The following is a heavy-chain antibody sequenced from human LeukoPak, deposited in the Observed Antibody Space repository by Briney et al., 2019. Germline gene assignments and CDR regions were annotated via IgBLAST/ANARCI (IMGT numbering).Heavy chain of an antibody. V-gene: IGHV3-23*01. CDR3: ARDGDLVVVPTSIPYFAY. CDR1: GFSFSSYA. CDR2: IIGSGVST. J-gene: IGHJ4*02. Sequence: PGGSLRLSCAASGFSFSSYAVSWVRQAPGKGLEWVSGIIGSGVSTYYADSVKGRFTISRDNAKNSLYLQMNSLRADDTAVYFCARDGDLVVVPTSIPYFAYWGQGTLVTVSS. D-gene: IGHD2-2*01.